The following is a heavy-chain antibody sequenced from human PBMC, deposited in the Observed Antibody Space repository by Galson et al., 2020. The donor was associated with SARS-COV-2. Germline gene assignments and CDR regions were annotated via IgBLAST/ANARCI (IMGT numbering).Heavy chain of an antibody. J-gene: IGHJ6*02. CDR2: ISYEGSNY. Sequence: GGSLRLSCAASGFTFGSSGMHWFLQAPGRGLVWVAVISYEGSNYYYADSVKGRFTISRDNSKNTLYLQMDSLRGEDSAVYYCAKDQVGIRYYHYYGMDVWGQGTTVT. V-gene: IGHV3-30*18. CDR3: AKDQVGIRYYHYYGMDV. CDR1: GFTFGSSG.